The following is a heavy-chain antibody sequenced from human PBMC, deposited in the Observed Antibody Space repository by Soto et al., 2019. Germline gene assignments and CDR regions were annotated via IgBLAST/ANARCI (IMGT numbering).Heavy chain of an antibody. Sequence: SETLSLTCTVSGGSVSSGSYYWSWIRQPPGKGLEWIGYIYCSGSTNYNPSLKSRVTISVDTSKNQFSLKLSSVTAADTAVYYCAREPTTVTNYYYYALDVWGQGTTVTVSS. V-gene: IGHV4-61*01. J-gene: IGHJ6*02. D-gene: IGHD4-17*01. CDR3: AREPTTVTNYYYYALDV. CDR1: GGSVSSGSYY. CDR2: IYCSGST.